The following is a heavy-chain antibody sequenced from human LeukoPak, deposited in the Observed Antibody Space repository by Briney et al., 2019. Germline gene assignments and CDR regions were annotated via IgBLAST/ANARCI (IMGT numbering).Heavy chain of an antibody. V-gene: IGHV3-74*01. CDR1: GFTFSAYW. CDR2: INTDGSSP. J-gene: IGHJ4*02. D-gene: IGHD3-10*01. CDR3: TTGWEWFGD. Sequence: GGSLRLSCAASGFTFSAYWMHWVRQAPGKGLVWVSRINTDGSSPTYAASVKGRFTISRDNAKNTLYLQMNSLKTEDTAVYYCTTGWEWFGDWGQGTLVTVSS.